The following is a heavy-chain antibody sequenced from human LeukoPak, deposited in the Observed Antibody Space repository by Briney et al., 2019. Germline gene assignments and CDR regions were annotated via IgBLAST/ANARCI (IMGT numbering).Heavy chain of an antibody. CDR1: GFTFSSYA. J-gene: IGHJ6*02. Sequence: PGGSLRLSCAASGFTFSSYALSWVRPAPGRGLEGVSALSDSGSSTYYADSVKRRFTISRDNSKNTLYLQMNTLRAEDTAVYFCAKDNGRYGMDVWGQGTTVTVSS. D-gene: IGHD4-17*01. CDR2: LSDSGSST. V-gene: IGHV3-23*01. CDR3: AKDNGRYGMDV.